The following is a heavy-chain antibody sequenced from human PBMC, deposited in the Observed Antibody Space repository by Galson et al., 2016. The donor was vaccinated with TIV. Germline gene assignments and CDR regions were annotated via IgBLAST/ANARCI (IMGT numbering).Heavy chain of an antibody. CDR1: GYNFISFW. Sequence: QSGAEVKKPGESLKISCKASGYNFISFWIGRVRQMPGKGLEWMGVTYPGNSETRYSPSFHGQVTISADKSIGTAFLQWGSLKASDTAVYYCARHSASAFPSHFDVWGQGTLVTVSS. CDR2: TYPGNSET. CDR3: ARHSASAFPSHFDV. D-gene: IGHD6-25*01. V-gene: IGHV5-51*01. J-gene: IGHJ4*02.